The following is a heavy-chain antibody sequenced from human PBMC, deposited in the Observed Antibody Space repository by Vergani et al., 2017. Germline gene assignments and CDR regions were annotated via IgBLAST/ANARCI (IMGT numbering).Heavy chain of an antibody. D-gene: IGHD3-3*01. Sequence: VQLVESGGGLVQPGGSLRLSCAASGFTFSDYYMSWIRQAPGKGLEWVSYISSSGSTIYYADSVKGRFTISRDNAKNSLYLQMNSLRAEDTAVYYCAREFWSGYYENYGMDVWGQGTTVTVSS. CDR2: ISSSGSTI. J-gene: IGHJ6*02. CDR3: AREFWSGYYENYGMDV. V-gene: IGHV3-11*01. CDR1: GFTFSDYY.